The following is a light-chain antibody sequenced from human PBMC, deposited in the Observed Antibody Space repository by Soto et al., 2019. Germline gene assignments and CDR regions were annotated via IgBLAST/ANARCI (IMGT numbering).Light chain of an antibody. V-gene: IGLV1-44*01. CDR3: SAWDDALNGVL. Sequence: QPVLTQPPSASGTPGQRVTISCSGRSSNIGSNTVNWYRQLPGTAPKLLIYSNNQRPSGVPARFSGSKSGTSASLAISGLQSEDEADYYCSAWDDALNGVLFGGGTKVTVL. CDR1: SSNIGSNT. J-gene: IGLJ2*01. CDR2: SNN.